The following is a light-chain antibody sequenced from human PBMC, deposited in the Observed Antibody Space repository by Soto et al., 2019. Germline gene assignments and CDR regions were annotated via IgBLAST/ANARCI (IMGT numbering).Light chain of an antibody. V-gene: IGLV1-47*01. CDR1: SSNIGGYY. Sequence: QSVLTQPPSASGTPGQRVTISCSGSSSNIGGYYVSWYRQLPGTAPKVLIYRNNQRPSGVPDRFSGSKSGTSASLAISGLRSDDEADYYCAAWDDSLSGYVFGTGTKLTVL. CDR3: AAWDDSLSGYV. CDR2: RNN. J-gene: IGLJ1*01.